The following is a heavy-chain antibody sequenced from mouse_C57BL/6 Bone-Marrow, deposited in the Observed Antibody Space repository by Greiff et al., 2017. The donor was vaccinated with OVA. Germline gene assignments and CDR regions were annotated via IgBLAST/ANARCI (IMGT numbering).Heavy chain of an antibody. CDR2: ISDGGSYT. CDR3: ARVFYDPFDY. D-gene: IGHD2-3*01. V-gene: IGHV5-4*03. Sequence: DVKLVESGGGLVKPGGSLKLSCAASGFTFSSYAMSWVRQTPEKRLEWVATISDGGSYTYYPDNVKGRFTISRDNAKNNLYMQMSHLKSEDTAMYYCARVFYDPFDYGGPGTTLPVSS. J-gene: IGHJ2*01. CDR1: GFTFSSYA.